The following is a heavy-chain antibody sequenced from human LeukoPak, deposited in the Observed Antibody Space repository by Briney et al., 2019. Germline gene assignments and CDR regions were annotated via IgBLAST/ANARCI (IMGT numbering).Heavy chain of an antibody. J-gene: IGHJ4*02. CDR3: AKAAPYYYDSSGYYSPHS. D-gene: IGHD3-22*01. CDR2: IRYDGSNK. V-gene: IGHV3-30*02. CDR1: GFTFSSYG. Sequence: GGSLRLSCAASGFTFSSYGMHWVRQAPGKGLEWVAFIRYDGSNKYYADSVKGRFTISRDNSKNTLYLQMNSLRAKDTAVYYCAKAAPYYYDSSGYYSPHSWGQGTLVTVSS.